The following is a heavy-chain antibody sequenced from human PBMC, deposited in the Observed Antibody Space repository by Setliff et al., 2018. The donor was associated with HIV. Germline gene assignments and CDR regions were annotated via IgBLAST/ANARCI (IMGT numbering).Heavy chain of an antibody. CDR3: ARRVSYASSGYPLGY. Sequence: GASVKVSCKASGYTFASYGITWVRQAPGQGLEWMGWISAYDGNTNYAQKVRERVTLTTDTATNTVYMDLSSLRSDDTALYFCARRVSYASSGYPLGYWGQGTQVTVSS. V-gene: IGHV1-18*01. CDR2: ISAYDGNT. D-gene: IGHD3-22*01. J-gene: IGHJ4*02. CDR1: GYTFASYG.